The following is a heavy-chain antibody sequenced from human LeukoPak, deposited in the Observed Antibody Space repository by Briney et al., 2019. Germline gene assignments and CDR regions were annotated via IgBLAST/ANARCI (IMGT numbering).Heavy chain of an antibody. CDR3: AREGAVAGGALGY. CDR2: IYYSGST. Sequence: PSETLSLTCTVSGGSISSSSYYWGWIRQPPGKGLEWIGSIYYSGSTYYNPSLKSRVTISVDTSKNQFSLKLSSVTAADTAVYYCAREGAVAGGALGYWGQGTLVTVSS. J-gene: IGHJ4*02. CDR1: GGSISSSSYY. D-gene: IGHD6-19*01. V-gene: IGHV4-39*07.